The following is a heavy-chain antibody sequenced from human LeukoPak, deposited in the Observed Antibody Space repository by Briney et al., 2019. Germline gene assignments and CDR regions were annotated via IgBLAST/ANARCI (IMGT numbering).Heavy chain of an antibody. CDR2: ISSSSSYI. J-gene: IGHJ4*02. D-gene: IGHD6-19*01. Sequence: PGGSLRLSCAASGFTFSSYSMNWVRQAPGKGLEWVSSISSSSSYIYYADSVKGRFTISRDNAKNSLYLQMNSLRAEDTAVYYCASTSLIAVAGTFLVRPDYWGQGTLVTVSS. V-gene: IGHV3-21*04. CDR3: ASTSLIAVAGTFLVRPDY. CDR1: GFTFSSYS.